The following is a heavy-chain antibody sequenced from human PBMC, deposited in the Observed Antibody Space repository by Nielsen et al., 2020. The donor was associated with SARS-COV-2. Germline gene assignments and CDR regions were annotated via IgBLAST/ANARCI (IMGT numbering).Heavy chain of an antibody. Sequence: WIRQPPGKGLEWVAVISYDGSNKYYADSVKGRLTISRDNSKNTLYLQMNSLRAEDTAVYYCARGSVGQWLVVIDYWGQGTLVTVSS. CDR2: ISYDGSNK. J-gene: IGHJ4*02. V-gene: IGHV3-30-3*01. D-gene: IGHD6-19*01. CDR3: ARGSVGQWLVVIDY.